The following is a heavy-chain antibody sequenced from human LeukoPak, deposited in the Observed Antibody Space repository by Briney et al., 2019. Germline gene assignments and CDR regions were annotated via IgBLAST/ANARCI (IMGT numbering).Heavy chain of an antibody. D-gene: IGHD6-13*01. CDR2: ISFSSTHI. CDR1: GFTFSNYA. CDR3: ARMWGSSWSYFDY. Sequence: GGSLRLSCAASGFTFSNYAMHWVRQAPGKGLEWVSSISFSSTHIYYADSIQGRFTISRDNAENSLYLQMNSLRAEDTAVYFCARMWGSSWSYFDYWGQGTLVTVSS. J-gene: IGHJ4*02. V-gene: IGHV3-21*06.